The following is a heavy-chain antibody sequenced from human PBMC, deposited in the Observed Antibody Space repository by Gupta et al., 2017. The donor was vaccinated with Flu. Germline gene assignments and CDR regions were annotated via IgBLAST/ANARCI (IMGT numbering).Heavy chain of an antibody. CDR3: ARGTFFDFWSGPVWWFDP. Sequence: MHGVRQAPGQGFEWMGRIHPNSGATNFAQKFQRRVTLTTETSINTAYMELSSLRPDDTAVYYCARGTFFDFWSGPVWWFDPWGQGTLVTVSS. CDR2: IHPNSGAT. D-gene: IGHD3-3*01. V-gene: IGHV1-2*06. J-gene: IGHJ5*02.